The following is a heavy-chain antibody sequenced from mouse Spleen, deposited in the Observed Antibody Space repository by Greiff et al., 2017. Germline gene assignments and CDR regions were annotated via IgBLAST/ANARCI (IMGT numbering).Heavy chain of an antibody. V-gene: IGHV1-59*01. CDR1: GYTFTSYW. CDR2: IDPSDSYT. J-gene: IGHJ2*01. Sequence: QVQLQQPGAELVRPGTSVKLSCKASGYTFTSYWMHWVKQRPGQGLEWIGVIDPSDSYTNYNQKFKGKATLTVDTSSSTAYMQLSSLTSEDSAVYYCARSGLPLFDYWGQGTTLTVSS. D-gene: IGHD2-2*01. CDR3: ARSGLPLFDY.